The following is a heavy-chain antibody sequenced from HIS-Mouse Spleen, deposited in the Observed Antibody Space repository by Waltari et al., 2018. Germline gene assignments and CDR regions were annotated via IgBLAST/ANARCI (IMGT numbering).Heavy chain of an antibody. D-gene: IGHD6-19*01. Sequence: QLQLQESGPGLVKPSETLSLTCTVSGGSISSSSYYWGWIRQPPGKGLEWIGSIYYSGCPYFTPSLKSRVTISGDTSKNQFSLKLSSVTAADTAVYYCARRRGWFDYWGQGTLVTVSS. CDR3: ARRRGWFDY. CDR1: GGSISSSSYY. V-gene: IGHV4-39*01. CDR2: IYYSGCP. J-gene: IGHJ4*02.